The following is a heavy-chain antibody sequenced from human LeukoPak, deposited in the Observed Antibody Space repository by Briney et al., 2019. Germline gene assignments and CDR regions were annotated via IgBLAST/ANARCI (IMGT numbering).Heavy chain of an antibody. CDR3: ARGVGGGYYYGSGSSLGYYYYMDV. J-gene: IGHJ6*03. D-gene: IGHD3-10*01. Sequence: ASVKVSCKASGYTFTSYDINWVRQATGQGLEWMGWMNPNSGNTGYAQKVQGRVTITRNTSISTAYMELSSLRYEDTAVYYCARGVGGGYYYGSGSSLGYYYYMDVWGKGTTVTVSS. CDR2: MNPNSGNT. V-gene: IGHV1-8*01. CDR1: GYTFTSYD.